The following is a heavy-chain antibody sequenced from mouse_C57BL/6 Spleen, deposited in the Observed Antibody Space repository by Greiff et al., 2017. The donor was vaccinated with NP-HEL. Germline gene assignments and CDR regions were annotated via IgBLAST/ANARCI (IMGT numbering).Heavy chain of an antibody. D-gene: IGHD2-2*01. CDR1: GYTFTDHT. CDR3: ARWGVTTVYYYAMDY. CDR2: IYPRDGST. J-gene: IGHJ4*01. Sequence: VQLQQSDAELVKPGASVKISCKVSGYTFTDHTIHWMKQRPEQGLEWIGYIYPRDGSTKYNEKFKGKATLTADKSSSTAYMQLTSLTSEDSAVYCCARWGVTTVYYYAMDYWGQGTSVTVSS. V-gene: IGHV1-78*01.